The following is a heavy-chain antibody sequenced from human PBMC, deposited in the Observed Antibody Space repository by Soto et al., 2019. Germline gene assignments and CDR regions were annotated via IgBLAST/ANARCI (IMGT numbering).Heavy chain of an antibody. CDR1: GFTFSSYG. D-gene: IGHD6-19*01. J-gene: IGHJ4*02. V-gene: IGHV3-30*18. Sequence: GGSLRLSCAASGFTFSSYGMHWVRQAPGKGLEWVAVISYDGSNKYYADSVKGRFTISRDNSKNTLYLQMNSLRAEDTAVYYCAKAFGAVAATKPEDDDWGQGTLVTVSS. CDR3: AKAFGAVAATKPEDDD. CDR2: ISYDGSNK.